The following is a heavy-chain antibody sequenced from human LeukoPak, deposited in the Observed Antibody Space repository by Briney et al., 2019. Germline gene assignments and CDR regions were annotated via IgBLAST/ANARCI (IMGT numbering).Heavy chain of an antibody. Sequence: QPGGSLRLSCAASGFTFSTFGMHWVRQAPGKGLEWLAFIGNDGSNKYYVDSVKGRFTISRDNSKNTLYLQMNTLRAEDTAVYHCAANQGYCSGGGCGPYWGQGTQVTVSS. CDR1: GFTFSTFG. J-gene: IGHJ4*02. D-gene: IGHD2-15*01. V-gene: IGHV3-30*02. CDR3: AANQGYCSGGGCGPY. CDR2: IGNDGSNK.